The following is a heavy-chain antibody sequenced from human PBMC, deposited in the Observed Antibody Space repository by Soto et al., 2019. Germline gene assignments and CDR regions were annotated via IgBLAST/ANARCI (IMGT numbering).Heavy chain of an antibody. Sequence: EVQLVESGGGLVQPGGSLRLSCAASGFTFSSYEMNWVRQAPGKGLEWVSYISSSGSTIYYADSVKGRFTISRDNAKNSLYLQVNSLGAEATAVYYCARDSYCTNGVCYTDLYYYGMVVWGQETAVTVSS. J-gene: IGHJ6*02. CDR3: ARDSYCTNGVCYTDLYYYGMVV. CDR1: GFTFSSYE. V-gene: IGHV3-48*03. CDR2: ISSSGSTI. D-gene: IGHD2-8*01.